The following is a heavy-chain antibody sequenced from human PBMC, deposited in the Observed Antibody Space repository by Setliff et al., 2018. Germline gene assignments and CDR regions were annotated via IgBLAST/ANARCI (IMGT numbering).Heavy chain of an antibody. CDR3: ARDGGEY. J-gene: IGHJ4*02. CDR2: IKQDGSEK. D-gene: IGHD3-16*01. V-gene: IGHV3-7*01. Sequence: LRLSCAASGFTFSNSWMSWVRQAPGKGLEWVANIKQDGSEKYYVDSVKGRFTISRDNAKNSLYLQMNSLRAEDTAVYYCARDGGEYWGQGTLVTVSS. CDR1: GFTFSNSW.